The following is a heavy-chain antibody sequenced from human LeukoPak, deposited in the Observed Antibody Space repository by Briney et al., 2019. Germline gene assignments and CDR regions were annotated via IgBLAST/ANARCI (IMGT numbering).Heavy chain of an antibody. CDR3: AREQGYCSGGSCYYLGAFVI. V-gene: IGHV3-48*03. D-gene: IGHD2-15*01. J-gene: IGHJ3*02. CDR2: ISVSVTTI. CDR1: GFTFCSYE. Sequence: GGALRLSCAASGFTFCSYEMNGGREAPGEGRWWGSYISVSVTTIYYAESVKGGFTTSIDNAKSSLYLQMNSLRAEDTDVYYCAREQGYCSGGSCYYLGAFVIWGEGTMVPVSS.